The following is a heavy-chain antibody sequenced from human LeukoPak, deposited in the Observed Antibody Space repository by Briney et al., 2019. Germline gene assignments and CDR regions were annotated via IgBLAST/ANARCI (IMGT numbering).Heavy chain of an antibody. CDR2: IYYSGST. CDR3: ARGGWSLDL. D-gene: IGHD3-16*01. Sequence: PSETLSLTCTVSGGSIIPYYWSWIRQPPGKGLECIGYIYYSGSTNYSPSLKSRVTISVDTSKNQFSLKKSSSNAADTAVYLRARGGWSLDLWGRGTLVTVSS. CDR1: GGSIIPYY. J-gene: IGHJ2*01. V-gene: IGHV4-59*01.